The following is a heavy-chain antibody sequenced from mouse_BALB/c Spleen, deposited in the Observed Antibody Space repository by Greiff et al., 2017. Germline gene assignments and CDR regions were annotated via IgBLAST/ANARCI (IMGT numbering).Heavy chain of an antibody. J-gene: IGHJ3*01. D-gene: IGHD2-4*01. CDR3: AGDYDEN. CDR2: IDPANGNT. V-gene: IGHV14-3*02. CDR1: GFNIKDTY. Sequence: VQLKESGAELVKPGASVKLSCTASGFNIKDTYMHWVKQRPEQGLEWIGRIDPANGNTKYDPKFQGKATITADTSSNTAYLQLSSLTSEDTAVYYCAGDYDENWGQGTLVTVSA.